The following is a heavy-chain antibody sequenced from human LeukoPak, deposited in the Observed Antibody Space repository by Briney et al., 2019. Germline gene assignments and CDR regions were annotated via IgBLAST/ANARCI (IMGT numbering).Heavy chain of an antibody. CDR3: ARTRYSGSYCVGYYFDY. V-gene: IGHV3-7*01. CDR1: GFTFSNYW. J-gene: IGHJ4*02. Sequence: GSLRLSCAASGFTFSNYWMHWVRQAPGKGLEWVANINRDGSDKYYLNSVKGRFTISRDNAKNSLYLQMNSLRAEDTAVYYCARTRYSGSYCVGYYFDYWGQGTLVTVSS. CDR2: INRDGSDK. D-gene: IGHD1-26*01.